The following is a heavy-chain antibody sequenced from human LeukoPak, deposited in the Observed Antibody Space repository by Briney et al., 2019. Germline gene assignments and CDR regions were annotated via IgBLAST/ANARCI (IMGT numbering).Heavy chain of an antibody. V-gene: IGHV3-21*01. CDR3: ARLKQWPDAFDI. J-gene: IGHJ3*02. Sequence: GGSLSLPFEASGFTFSSYSINWVRQAPGKGREWVSFISSSRSYIYYADSVKGRHIISRDNAKNSLYLQMNSLGAEDTAVYYGARLKQWPDAFDIWGQGTMVTVSS. CDR1: GFTFSSYS. CDR2: ISSSRSYI. D-gene: IGHD6-19*01.